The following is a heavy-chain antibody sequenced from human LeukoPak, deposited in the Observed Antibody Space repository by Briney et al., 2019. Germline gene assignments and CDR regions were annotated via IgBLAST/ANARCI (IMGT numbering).Heavy chain of an antibody. D-gene: IGHD6-13*01. CDR3: APKGPGTRQYYFDY. V-gene: IGHV3-30*02. J-gene: IGHJ4*02. Sequence: PGGSLRLSCAASGFTFSSYGMHWVRQAPGKGLEWVAFIRYDGSNKYYADSVKGRFTISRDNSKNTLYLQMNSLRAEDTAVYYCAPKGPGTRQYYFDYWGQGTLVTVSS. CDR2: IRYDGSNK. CDR1: GFTFSSYG.